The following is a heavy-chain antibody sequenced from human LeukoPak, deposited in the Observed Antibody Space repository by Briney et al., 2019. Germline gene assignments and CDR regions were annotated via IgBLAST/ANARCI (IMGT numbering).Heavy chain of an antibody. CDR2: INPSGGST. D-gene: IGHD2-15*01. CDR3: ARDGRADAFDI. V-gene: IGHV1-46*01. J-gene: IGHJ3*02. CDR1: GYTFTSYY. Sequence: ASVKVSCKASGYTFTSYYMHWVRQAPGQGLEWMGIINPSGGSTSYAQKFQGRVTMTRDTSTGTVYMELSSLRSEDTAVYYCARDGRADAFDIWGQGTMVTVSS.